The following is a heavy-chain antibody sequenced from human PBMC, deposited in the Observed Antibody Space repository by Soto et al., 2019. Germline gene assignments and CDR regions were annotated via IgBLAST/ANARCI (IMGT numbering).Heavy chain of an antibody. J-gene: IGHJ4*02. D-gene: IGHD5-18*01. Sequence: QVQLVQSGAEVKKPGSSVKASCKASGGTFRSYAISWVRQAPGKGLEGMGGIIPIFGTANYAQKFQGRVTITADESTSTAYMELISLRSEDTAVYYCARAGAAMGPFDYWGQGTLVTVSS. CDR1: GGTFRSYA. V-gene: IGHV1-69*01. CDR3: ARAGAAMGPFDY. CDR2: IIPIFGTA.